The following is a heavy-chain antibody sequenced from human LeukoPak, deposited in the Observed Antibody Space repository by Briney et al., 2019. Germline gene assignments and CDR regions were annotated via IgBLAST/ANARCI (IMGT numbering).Heavy chain of an antibody. V-gene: IGHV3-15*01. CDR1: GFTFSNAW. D-gene: IGHD3-10*01. CDR3: TGFGGSGSYYIKDY. J-gene: IGHJ4*02. CDR2: IISKTDGGTT. Sequence: PGGSLRLSCAASGFTFSNAWMSWVRQAPGKGLEWVGRIISKTDGGTTDYAAPVKGRFTISRDDSKNTLYLQMNSLKTEDTAVYYCTGFGGSGSYYIKDYWGQGTLVTVSS.